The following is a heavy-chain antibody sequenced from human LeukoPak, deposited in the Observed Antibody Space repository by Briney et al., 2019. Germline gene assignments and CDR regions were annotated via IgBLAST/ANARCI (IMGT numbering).Heavy chain of an antibody. CDR3: GRVTLYAFDI. CDR1: GNTFSSYF. D-gene: IGHD4-23*01. Sequence: ASVKVSCKASGNTFSSYFIHWVRQAPGQGLEWMGIISPSGGSTSYAQEFQGRVTMTRDTSTSTVYMELSSLRSEDTAVYYCGRVTLYAFDIWGQGTMVTASS. CDR2: ISPSGGST. V-gene: IGHV1-46*01. J-gene: IGHJ3*02.